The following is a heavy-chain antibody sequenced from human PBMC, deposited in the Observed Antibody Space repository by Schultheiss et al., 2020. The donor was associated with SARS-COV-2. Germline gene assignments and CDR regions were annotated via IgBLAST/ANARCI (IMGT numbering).Heavy chain of an antibody. CDR2: ISSSSSTI. J-gene: IGHJ5*02. D-gene: IGHD3-16*01. V-gene: IGHV3-48*01. Sequence: GGSLRLSCAASGFTFSSYSMNWVRQAPGKGLEWVSYISSSSSTIYYADSVKGRFTISRDNAKNTLYLQMNSLRAEDTAVYYCAREGRGRWFDPWGQGTLVTVSS. CDR3: AREGRGRWFDP. CDR1: GFTFSSYS.